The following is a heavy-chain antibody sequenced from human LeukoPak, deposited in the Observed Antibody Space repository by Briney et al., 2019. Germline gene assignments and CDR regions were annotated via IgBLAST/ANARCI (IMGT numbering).Heavy chain of an antibody. CDR2: IYISGST. V-gene: IGHV4-4*07. J-gene: IGHJ4*02. D-gene: IGHD6-19*01. CDR3: ARDGQTGSYSSGWHGGFDY. Sequence: SETLSLTCTVSGDSISSYYWSWIRQPAGKGLEWIGRIYISGSTNYNPSLKSRVTMSVDTSKNQFSLKLSSVTAADTAVYYCARDGQTGSYSSGWHGGFDYCGQGTLVTVSS. CDR1: GDSISSYY.